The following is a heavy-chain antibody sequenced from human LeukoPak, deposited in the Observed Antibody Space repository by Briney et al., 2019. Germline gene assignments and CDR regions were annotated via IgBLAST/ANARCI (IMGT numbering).Heavy chain of an antibody. CDR2: ISGSGGST. V-gene: IGHV3-23*01. CDR3: AKDLSVLPLAGDFDY. Sequence: GGSLRLSCAASGFTFSSYAMSWVRQAPGKGLEWVSAISGSGGSTYYADSVKGRFTISRDNSKNTLYLQMNSLRAEDTAVYYCAKDLSVLPLAGDFDYWGQGTLVTVSS. CDR1: GFTFSSYA. D-gene: IGHD3-10*01. J-gene: IGHJ4*02.